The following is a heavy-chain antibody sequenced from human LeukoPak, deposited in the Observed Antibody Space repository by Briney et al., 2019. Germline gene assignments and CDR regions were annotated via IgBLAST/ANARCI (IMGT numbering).Heavy chain of an antibody. CDR3: ARGGSSSSIFDY. V-gene: IGHV3-30-3*01. J-gene: IGHJ4*02. CDR1: GFTFSSYA. D-gene: IGHD6-13*01. Sequence: PGGSLRLSCAASGFTFSSYAMHWVRQAPGKGLEWVAVISYDGSNKYYADSVKGRFTISRDNSKNTLYLQMNSLRAEDTAVYYCARGGSSSSIFDYWGQGTLVTVSS. CDR2: ISYDGSNK.